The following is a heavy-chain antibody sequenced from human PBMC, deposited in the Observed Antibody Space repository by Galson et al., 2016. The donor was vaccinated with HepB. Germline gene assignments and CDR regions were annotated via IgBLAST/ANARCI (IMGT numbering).Heavy chain of an antibody. CDR3: AHAPHLDYFDN. CDR1: GFTFSSHW. Sequence: SLRLSCAASGFTFSSHWMSWVRQAPGKGLEWVANIKQDGSERYYVDSVKGRFTISRDNAKNSMYLQRNSLRVEDTAVYYCAHAPHLDYFDNWGLGTLVTASS. J-gene: IGHJ4*02. CDR2: IKQDGSER. D-gene: IGHD2-2*01. V-gene: IGHV3-7*03.